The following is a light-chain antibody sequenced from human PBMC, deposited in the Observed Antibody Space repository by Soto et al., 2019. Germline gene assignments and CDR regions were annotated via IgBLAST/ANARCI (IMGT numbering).Light chain of an antibody. V-gene: IGLV2-14*03. Sequence: QSALTRPASVSGSPGQSITISCTGTSTDVGGYNYVSWYQQHPGKAPKLMIYDVSNRPSGVSNRFSGSKSGNTASLTISGLQAEDEADYYCSSHTSSSTYVSGTETKLTVL. CDR3: SSHTSSSTYV. CDR1: STDVGGYNY. CDR2: DVS. J-gene: IGLJ1*01.